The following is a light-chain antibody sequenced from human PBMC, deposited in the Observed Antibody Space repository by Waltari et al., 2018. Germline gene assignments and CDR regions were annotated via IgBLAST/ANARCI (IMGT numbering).Light chain of an antibody. CDR3: QQYITWPLT. Sequence: EIVMTQSPVTLSVSPGERATLSCRASQSVGSSLAWYQQKPGQAPRLLIYGATTRATGIPVRFSGSGSGTEFTLTISRLQSEDFARYYCQQYITWPLTFAGGTKVEIK. J-gene: IGKJ4*01. CDR2: GAT. V-gene: IGKV3-15*01. CDR1: QSVGSS.